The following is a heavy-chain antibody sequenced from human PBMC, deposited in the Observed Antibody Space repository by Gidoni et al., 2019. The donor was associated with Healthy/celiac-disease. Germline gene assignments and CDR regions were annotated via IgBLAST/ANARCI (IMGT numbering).Heavy chain of an antibody. Sequence: QVQLQQWGAGLLKPSETLSLTCAVYGGSFSGYYWSWSRPPPGKGLEWIGEINHSGSTNYNPSLKSRVTISVDTSKNQFSLKLSSVTAADTAVYYCARGSSSSWFVYFQHWGQGTLVTVSS. CDR1: GGSFSGYY. J-gene: IGHJ1*01. CDR2: INHSGST. V-gene: IGHV4-34*01. D-gene: IGHD6-13*01. CDR3: ARGSSSSWFVYFQH.